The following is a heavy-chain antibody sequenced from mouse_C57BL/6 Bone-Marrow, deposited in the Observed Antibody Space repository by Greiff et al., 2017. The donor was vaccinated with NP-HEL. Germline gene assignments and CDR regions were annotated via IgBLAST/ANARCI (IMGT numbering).Heavy chain of an antibody. CDR2: IDPSDSEN. CDR3: AGGVDY. J-gene: IGHJ2*01. V-gene: IGHV1-52*01. Sequence: VQLKESGAELVRPGSSVKLSGKASGYTFTSYWMHGVKQSPIQGLEWMGNIDPSDSENHYNQKFKDKATWTVDKSSSTAFMQRSSLTAEDAAFYYGAGGVDYWGQGTTLTVSS. CDR1: GYTFTSYW.